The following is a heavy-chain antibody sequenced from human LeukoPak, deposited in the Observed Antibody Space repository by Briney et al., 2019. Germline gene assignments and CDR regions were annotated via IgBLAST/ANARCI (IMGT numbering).Heavy chain of an antibody. CDR1: GFTFSNYW. D-gene: IGHD3-3*01. V-gene: IGHV3-74*01. CDR2: IKYDGSAT. CDR3: ARDLTLGYDFWSGYLAYYYYYGMDV. Sequence: GGSLRLSCAASGFTFSNYWMHWIRQVPGKGLVWVSHIKYDGSATNYADSVKGRFTISRDNSKNTLYLQMNSLRAEDTAVYYCARDLTLGYDFWSGYLAYYYYYGMDVWGQGTTVTVSS. J-gene: IGHJ6*02.